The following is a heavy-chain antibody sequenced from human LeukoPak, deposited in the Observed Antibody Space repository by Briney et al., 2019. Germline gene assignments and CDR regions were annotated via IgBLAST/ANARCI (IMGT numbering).Heavy chain of an antibody. V-gene: IGHV3-23*01. CDR2: ISGSGGNT. D-gene: IGHD1-26*01. CDR3: ARDGDWVGGTIDY. J-gene: IGHJ4*02. CDR1: GITLSNYG. Sequence: GGSLRLSCAVSGITLSNYGMSWVRQAPGKGLEWVSGISGSGGNTYYADSVKGRFTISRDNAKNTLYLQMNSLRAEDTAVYYCARDGDWVGGTIDYWGQGTLVTVSS.